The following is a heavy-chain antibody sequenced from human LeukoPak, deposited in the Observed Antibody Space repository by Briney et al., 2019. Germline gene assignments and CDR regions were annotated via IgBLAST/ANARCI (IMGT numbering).Heavy chain of an antibody. J-gene: IGHJ4*02. Sequence: PGGSLRLSCTASGFTFGDYAMSWFRQASGKGLEWVGFIRSKAYGGTTEYAASVKGRFTISRDDSKSIAYLQMNSLRTEDTAVYYCTRTFYGDYGRDWGQGTLVTVSS. CDR3: TRTFYGDYGRD. D-gene: IGHD4-17*01. CDR2: IRSKAYGGTT. V-gene: IGHV3-49*03. CDR1: GFTFGDYA.